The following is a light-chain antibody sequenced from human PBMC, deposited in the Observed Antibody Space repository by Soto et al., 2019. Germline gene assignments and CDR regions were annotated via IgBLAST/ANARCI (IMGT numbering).Light chain of an antibody. Sequence: DIQMTQSPSTLSGSVGDRVTITCRASQTISSWLAWYQQKPGKAPKLLIYKASTLKSGVPSRFSGSGSGTDFTLTISRLEPEDFAVYYCHHYGGSPITFGQGTRLEIK. V-gene: IGKV1-5*03. J-gene: IGKJ5*01. CDR3: HHYGGSPIT. CDR2: KAS. CDR1: QTISSW.